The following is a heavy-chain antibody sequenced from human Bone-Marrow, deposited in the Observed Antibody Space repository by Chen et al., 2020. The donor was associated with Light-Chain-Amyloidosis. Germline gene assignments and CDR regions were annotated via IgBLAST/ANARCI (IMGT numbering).Heavy chain of an antibody. CDR2: IDWDGDK. D-gene: IGHD3-9*01. CDR1: GFSLSSNGMR. J-gene: IGHJ3*01. CDR3: ARMSFFETSDALDV. V-gene: IGHV2-70*04. Sequence: QVTVKESGPALVKPTQTLPLTCTFSGFSLSSNGMRLNWIRQPPGKALEWLARIDWDGDKYYTPSLETRLTISKDPSKNQVVLTMTNMDPVDTATYYCARMSFFETSDALDVWGQGTMITVSS.